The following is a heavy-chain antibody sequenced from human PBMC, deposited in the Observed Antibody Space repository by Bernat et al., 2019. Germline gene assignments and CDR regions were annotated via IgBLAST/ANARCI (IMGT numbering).Heavy chain of an antibody. D-gene: IGHD5-24*01. V-gene: IGHV4-4*02. CDR3: AREGQGITAFDY. CDR2: VHHSGRT. J-gene: IGHJ4*02. CDR1: GGSIGSSDW. Sequence: QLQESGPGLVKPSGTLSLTCAVSGGSIGSSDWWSWFRQPPGKGLEWIGEVHHSGRTDYTPSLKSRISITIDKSKNQVSLKLTSVTAADTAVYYCAREGQGITAFDYWGQGTMVTVSS.